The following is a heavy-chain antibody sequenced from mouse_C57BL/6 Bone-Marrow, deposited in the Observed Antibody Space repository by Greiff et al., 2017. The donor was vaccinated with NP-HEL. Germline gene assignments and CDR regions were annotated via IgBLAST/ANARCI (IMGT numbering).Heavy chain of an antibody. V-gene: IGHV5-12*01. CDR2: ISNGGGST. D-gene: IGHD1-1*01. Sequence: DVKLVESGGGLVQPGGSLKLSCAASGFTFSDYYMYWVRQTPEKRLEWVAYISNGGGSTYYPDTVKGRFTISRDNAKNTLYLQMSRLKSEDTAMYYCARPVALYYYAMDYWGQGTSVTVSS. J-gene: IGHJ4*01. CDR1: GFTFSDYY. CDR3: ARPVALYYYAMDY.